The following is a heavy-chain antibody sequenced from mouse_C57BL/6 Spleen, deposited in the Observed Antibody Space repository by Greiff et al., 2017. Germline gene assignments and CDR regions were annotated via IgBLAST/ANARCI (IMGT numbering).Heavy chain of an antibody. Sequence: EVKLVESGGGLVKPGGSLKLSCAASGFTFSSYTMSWVRQTPEKRLEWVATISGGGGNTYYPDSVKGRFTISRDNAKNTLYLQMSSLRSEDTALYYCAREGLTGTLYYAMDYWGQGTSVTVSS. CDR3: AREGLTGTLYYAMDY. D-gene: IGHD4-1*01. J-gene: IGHJ4*01. V-gene: IGHV5-9*01. CDR2: ISGGGGNT. CDR1: GFTFSSYT.